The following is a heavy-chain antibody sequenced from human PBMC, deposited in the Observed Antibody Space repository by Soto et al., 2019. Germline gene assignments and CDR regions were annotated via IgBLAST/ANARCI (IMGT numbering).Heavy chain of an antibody. D-gene: IGHD2-2*01. CDR1: GGTFSSYT. CDR3: ARGYCSSTSCYGGSYYYYGMDV. CDR2: IIPILGIA. Sequence: QVQMVQSGAEVKKPGSSVKVSCKASGGTFSSYTISWVRQATGQGLEWMGRIIPILGIANYAQKFQGRVTITADKSTSTAYMELSSLRSEDTAVYYCARGYCSSTSCYGGSYYYYGMDVWGQGTTVPVSS. J-gene: IGHJ6*02. V-gene: IGHV1-69*02.